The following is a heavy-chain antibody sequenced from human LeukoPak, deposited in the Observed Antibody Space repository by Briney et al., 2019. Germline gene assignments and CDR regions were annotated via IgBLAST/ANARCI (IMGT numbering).Heavy chain of an antibody. V-gene: IGHV3-48*03. CDR1: GFTFSSYE. J-gene: IGHJ4*02. D-gene: IGHD3-10*01. Sequence: PGGSLRLSCAASGFTFSSYEMNWVRQAPGKGLEWVSYISSSGSTIFYADSVKGRFTISRDNSKNTLYLQMNSLRAEDTAVYNCAKDYYGSGSYGAFDYWGQGTLVTVSS. CDR2: ISSSGSTI. CDR3: AKDYYGSGSYGAFDY.